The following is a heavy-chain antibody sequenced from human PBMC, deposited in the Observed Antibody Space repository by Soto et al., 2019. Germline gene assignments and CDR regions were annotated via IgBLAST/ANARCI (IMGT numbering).Heavy chain of an antibody. V-gene: IGHV3-23*01. J-gene: IGHJ4*02. CDR1: GCTIISYG. Sequence: GGSMRLSCTASGCTIISYGMSWVRPATGKGLEWVSAISGSGGSTYYADSVKGRFTISRDNSKNTLYLQMNSLRAEDTAVYYCAKDRGWLRDIPLGYWGQGTLVTVSS. CDR3: AKDRGWLRDIPLGY. CDR2: ISGSGGST. D-gene: IGHD5-12*01.